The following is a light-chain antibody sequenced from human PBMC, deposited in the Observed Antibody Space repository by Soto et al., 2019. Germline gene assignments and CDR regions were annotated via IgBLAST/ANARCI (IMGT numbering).Light chain of an antibody. CDR3: QQYNSYSRT. J-gene: IGKJ1*01. Sequence: DIQMTQSPSTLSASVGDRVTITCRARQSISSWLAWYQQKPGKAPKLLIYKASSLESGVPSRFSSSGSGTEFTINISSLQPDDFATYYCQQYNSYSRTFGQGTKVEIK. CDR1: QSISSW. V-gene: IGKV1-5*03. CDR2: KAS.